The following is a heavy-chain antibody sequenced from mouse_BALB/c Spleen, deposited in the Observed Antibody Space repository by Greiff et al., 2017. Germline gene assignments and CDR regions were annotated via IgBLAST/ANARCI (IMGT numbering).Heavy chain of an antibody. V-gene: IGHV5-6-3*01. CDR3: AREAWAYAMDY. Sequence: EVKLMESGGGLVQPGGSLKLSCAASGFTFSSYGMSWVRQTPDKRLELVATINSNGGSTYYPDSVKGRFTISRDNAKNTLYLQMSSLKSEDTAMYYCAREAWAYAMDYWGQGTSVTVSS. J-gene: IGHJ4*01. CDR2: INSNGGST. CDR1: GFTFSSYG. D-gene: IGHD4-1*01.